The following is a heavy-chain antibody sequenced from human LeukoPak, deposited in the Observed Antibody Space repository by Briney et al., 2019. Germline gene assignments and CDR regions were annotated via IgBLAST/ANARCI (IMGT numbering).Heavy chain of an antibody. V-gene: IGHV3-21*04. Sequence: GGSLRLSCAASGFTFSSYSMNWVRQAPGKGLEWVSSISSSSSYIYYADSVKGRFTISRDNAKNSLYLQMNSLRAEDTAVYYCARGGQGSRATYFDYWGQGTLVTVSS. CDR1: GFTFSSYS. D-gene: IGHD1-26*01. CDR3: ARGGQGSRATYFDY. CDR2: ISSSSSYI. J-gene: IGHJ4*02.